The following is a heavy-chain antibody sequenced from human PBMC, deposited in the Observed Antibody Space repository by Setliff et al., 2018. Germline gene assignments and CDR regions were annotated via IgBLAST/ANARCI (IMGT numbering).Heavy chain of an antibody. J-gene: IGHJ6*03. D-gene: IGHD5-18*01. CDR3: GREGVDTRSSTDYRYYMDV. V-gene: IGHV1-69*05. CDR2: TIPVFGTT. CDR1: GGTFRNFG. Sequence: SVKVSCKASGGTFRNFGISWVRQAPGQGLEWMGGTIPVFGTTDYSQKFQGRVTIITDESTSTAFMQLSSLRSEDTAVYYCGREGVDTRSSTDYRYYMDVWGKGTTVTVSS.